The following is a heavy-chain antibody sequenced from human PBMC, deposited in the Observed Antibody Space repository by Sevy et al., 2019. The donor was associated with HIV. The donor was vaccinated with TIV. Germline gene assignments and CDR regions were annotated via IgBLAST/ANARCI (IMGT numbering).Heavy chain of an antibody. CDR3: AKDLEQQLGPDY. Sequence: GGSLRLSCAASGFTFSSYDMIWVRQAPGKGLEWVSGISPTGGTTHYAESVKGRFIISRDNSKKTLFLQMNSLRAEDTALYYCAKDLEQQLGPDYLGQGTQVTVSS. CDR2: ISPTGGTT. V-gene: IGHV3-23*01. J-gene: IGHJ4*02. D-gene: IGHD6-13*01. CDR1: GFTFSSYD.